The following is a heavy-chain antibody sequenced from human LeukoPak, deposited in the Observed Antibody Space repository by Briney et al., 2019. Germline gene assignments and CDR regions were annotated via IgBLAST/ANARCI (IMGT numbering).Heavy chain of an antibody. CDR3: ARGPVGATTITYYFDY. CDR1: GESFSGYY. Sequence: SVTLSLACAVYGESFSGYYWSWIRQPPGKGLEWIGEINHSGSTNYNPSLKSRVAISVDTSKNQFSLKLSSVTAADTAVYYCARGPVGATTITYYFDYWGQGTLVTVSS. V-gene: IGHV4-34*01. J-gene: IGHJ4*02. D-gene: IGHD1-26*01. CDR2: INHSGST.